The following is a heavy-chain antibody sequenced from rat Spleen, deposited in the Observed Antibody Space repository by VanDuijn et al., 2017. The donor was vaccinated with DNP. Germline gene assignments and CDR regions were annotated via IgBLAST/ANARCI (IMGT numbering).Heavy chain of an antibody. J-gene: IGHJ4*01. CDR2: ISYEGSST. CDR3: TTSEAYTTDA. V-gene: IGHV5-20*01. CDR1: GFSFRNYG. D-gene: IGHD1-6*01. Sequence: EVQLVESGGGLVQPGRSLKLSCAASGFSFRNYGMAWVRQTPTKGLEWVASISYEGSSTYYGDSVKGRFTTPRDNAENTVYLQMDSLRSEETATYYWTTSEAYTTDAWGQGTSVTVSS.